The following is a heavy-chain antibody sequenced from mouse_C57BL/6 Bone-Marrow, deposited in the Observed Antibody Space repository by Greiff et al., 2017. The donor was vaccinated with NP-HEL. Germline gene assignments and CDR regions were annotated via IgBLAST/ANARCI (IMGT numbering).Heavy chain of an antibody. Sequence: QVQLQQSGPGLVQPSQSLSITCTVSGFSSTSYGVHWVRQSPGKGLEWLGVIWSGGSTDYNAAFISRLSISKDNSKSQVFFKMNSLQADDTAIYYCARNYYGTSYWYFDVWGTGTTVTVSS. CDR2: IWSGGST. CDR1: GFSSTSYG. D-gene: IGHD1-1*01. J-gene: IGHJ1*03. CDR3: ARNYYGTSYWYFDV. V-gene: IGHV2-2*01.